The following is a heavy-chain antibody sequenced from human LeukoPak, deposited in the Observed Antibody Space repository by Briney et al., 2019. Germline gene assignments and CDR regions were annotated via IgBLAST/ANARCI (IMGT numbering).Heavy chain of an antibody. V-gene: IGHV3-15*01. Sequence: PGGTLRLSCAVSGFTFNNYGMSWVRQAPGKGLEWVGRIKSKTDGGTTDYAATVKGRFTISRDDSKNTLYLQMNSLKTEDTAVYYCTTEVGTGEYWGQGTLVTVSS. D-gene: IGHD1-26*01. J-gene: IGHJ4*02. CDR1: GFTFNNYG. CDR3: TTEVGTGEY. CDR2: IKSKTDGGTT.